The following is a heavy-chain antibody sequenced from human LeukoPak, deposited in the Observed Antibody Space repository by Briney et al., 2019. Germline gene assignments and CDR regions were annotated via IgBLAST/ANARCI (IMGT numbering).Heavy chain of an antibody. V-gene: IGHV4-34*01. CDR2: INHSGST. CDR1: GGSFSGYY. D-gene: IGHD2-15*01. CDR3: ARARGWLLRGYFDY. J-gene: IGHJ4*02. Sequence: SETLSLTCAVYGGSFSGYYWSWIRQPPGKGLEWIGEINHSGSTNYNPSLKSRVTISVDTSKNQFSLKLSSVTAADTAVYYCARARGWLLRGYFDYWGQGTLVTVSS.